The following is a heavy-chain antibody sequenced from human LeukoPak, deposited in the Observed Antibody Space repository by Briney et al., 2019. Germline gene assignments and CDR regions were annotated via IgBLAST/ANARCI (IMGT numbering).Heavy chain of an antibody. CDR2: IKQDGSEK. Sequence: PGGSLRLSCAVSGFIFSSYWMSWVRQAPGKGLEWVANIKQDGSEKYYVDSVKGRFTISRDNAKNSLYLQMNSLRAEDTAVYYCAKVGSGSYKLWGQGTLVTVSS. D-gene: IGHD1-26*01. V-gene: IGHV3-7*03. J-gene: IGHJ4*02. CDR3: AKVGSGSYKL. CDR1: GFIFSSYW.